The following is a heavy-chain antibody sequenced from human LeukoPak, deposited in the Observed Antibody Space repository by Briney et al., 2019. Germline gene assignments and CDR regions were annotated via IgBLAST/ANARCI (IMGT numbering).Heavy chain of an antibody. Sequence: GGSLRLSCAASGFTFSSYGMHWVRQAPGKGLEWVSVIYSGGTTYYADSVKGRFTISRDNSKNTLFLQMNSLRAEDTAVYFCARWEGVAWGQGTLVTVSS. V-gene: IGHV3-53*01. D-gene: IGHD1-26*01. CDR3: ARWEGVA. J-gene: IGHJ4*02. CDR2: IYSGGTT. CDR1: GFTFSSYG.